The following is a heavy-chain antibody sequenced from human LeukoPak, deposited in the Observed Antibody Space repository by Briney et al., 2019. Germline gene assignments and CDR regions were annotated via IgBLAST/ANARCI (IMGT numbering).Heavy chain of an antibody. V-gene: IGHV3-23*01. J-gene: IGHJ5*02. Sequence: PRGSLRLSCAASGFSFSSYVMTWVRQAPGKGLDWVSAISGGGGTTYYADSVKGRFTISRDNSKNTLYLQMNSLRGEDTAVYYCAKSSSGWYNWIDPWGQGTLVTVSS. CDR2: ISGGGGTT. CDR1: GFSFSSYV. CDR3: AKSSSGWYNWIDP. D-gene: IGHD6-19*01.